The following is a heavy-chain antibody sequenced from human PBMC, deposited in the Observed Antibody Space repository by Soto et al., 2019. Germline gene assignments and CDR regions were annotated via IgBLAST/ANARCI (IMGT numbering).Heavy chain of an antibody. D-gene: IGHD3-10*01. Sequence: QLQLQESGSGLVKPSQTLSLTCAVSGGSLTSDGYSWSWLRQPPGKGLEWIGYTCHSGSTYYNPSSKGRATISIDKAKNQFSLRLSSVTAADTAVYYCARGYGSGSYNIPPGSHGMGVWGQGTTVIVSS. CDR1: GGSLTSDGYS. V-gene: IGHV4-30-2*01. CDR3: ARGYGSGSYNIPPGSHGMGV. J-gene: IGHJ6*02. CDR2: TCHSGST.